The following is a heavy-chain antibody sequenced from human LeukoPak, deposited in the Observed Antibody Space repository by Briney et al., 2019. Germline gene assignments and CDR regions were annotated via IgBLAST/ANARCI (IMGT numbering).Heavy chain of an antibody. CDR3: ASSRGYDVGGYFDY. Sequence: ASVKVSCKASGYTFTTYTIHWVRQAPGQRLEWMGWINAGNDNTKYSQKFQDRVTTTRDTSASTAYMELSSLTSEDTAMYYCASSRGYDVGGYFDYWGQGTLVTVSS. J-gene: IGHJ4*02. CDR2: INAGNDNT. D-gene: IGHD5-12*01. V-gene: IGHV1-3*01. CDR1: GYTFTTYT.